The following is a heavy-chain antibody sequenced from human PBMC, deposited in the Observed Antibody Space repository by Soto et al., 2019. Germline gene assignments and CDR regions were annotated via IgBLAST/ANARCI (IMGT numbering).Heavy chain of an antibody. CDR1: GGSFSGYY. D-gene: IGHD6-13*01. J-gene: IGHJ4*02. Sequence: SETLSLTCAVYGGSFSGYYWSWIRQPPGKGLEWIGEINHSGSTNYNPSLKSRVTISVDTSKNQFSLKLSSVTAADTAVYYCARGRIFPKQQLVSTRYFDYWGQGTLVTVSS. CDR3: ARGRIFPKQQLVSTRYFDY. CDR2: INHSGST. V-gene: IGHV4-34*01.